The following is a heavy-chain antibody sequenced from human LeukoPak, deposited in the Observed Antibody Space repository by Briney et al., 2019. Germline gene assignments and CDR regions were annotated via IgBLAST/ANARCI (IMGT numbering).Heavy chain of an antibody. Sequence: GGSLRLSCAASGFTFTNYAMTWVRQAPGKGLEWVSTISAGGGSTYYADSVKGRFTISRDNSKNTLYLQMNSLRAEDTAVYYCARVLIVATIVYFDYWGQGTLVTVSS. CDR3: ARVLIVATIVYFDY. CDR1: GFTFTNYA. J-gene: IGHJ4*02. D-gene: IGHD5-12*01. CDR2: ISAGGGST. V-gene: IGHV3-23*01.